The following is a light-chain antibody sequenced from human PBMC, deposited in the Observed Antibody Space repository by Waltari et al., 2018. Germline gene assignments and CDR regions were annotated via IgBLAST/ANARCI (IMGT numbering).Light chain of an antibody. V-gene: IGKV2-24*01. J-gene: IGKJ1*01. CDR2: KVS. Sequence: DIVMTQTPLPSPVTLGQPASISCRSSQSLVQRDGNPYLSWLQQRPGQPPRLLICKVSNRFSGVPERFSGSGAGTDFTLKISRVEAEDVGVYYCMQATQFPLTFGQGTKVETK. CDR1: QSLVQRDGNPY. CDR3: MQATQFPLT.